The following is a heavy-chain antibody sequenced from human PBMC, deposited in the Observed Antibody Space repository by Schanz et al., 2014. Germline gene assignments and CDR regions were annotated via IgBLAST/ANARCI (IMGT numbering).Heavy chain of an antibody. D-gene: IGHD3-22*01. CDR3: AKDGRLPYYGTGSDFDY. J-gene: IGHJ4*02. CDR1: GFTFSTYA. Sequence: EVQLVESGGGLVQPGRSLRLSCVASGFTFSTYAMSWVRQAPGKGPEWVANIKQDGSEKYYVDSVKGRFTISRDNLKNTVYLQMNSLRAGDTAVYYCAKDGRLPYYGTGSDFDYWGQGTLVAVSS. V-gene: IGHV3-7*03. CDR2: IKQDGSEK.